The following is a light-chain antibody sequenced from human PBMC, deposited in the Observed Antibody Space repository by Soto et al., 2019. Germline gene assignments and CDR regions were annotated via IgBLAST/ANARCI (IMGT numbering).Light chain of an antibody. CDR1: QIIGSS. Sequence: DIQMTQSPSTLSASVGDRVTITCRASQIIGSSLAWYQQKPGKAPKLLIYDASTLQSGVPSRFSGSESGTEFTLTISSLQPDDSATYYCQQYYSYPYTFVQGTKLEIK. J-gene: IGKJ2*01. CDR3: QQYYSYPYT. CDR2: DAS. V-gene: IGKV1-5*01.